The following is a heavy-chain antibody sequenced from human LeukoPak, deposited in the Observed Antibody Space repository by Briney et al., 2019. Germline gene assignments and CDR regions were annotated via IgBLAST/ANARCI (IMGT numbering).Heavy chain of an antibody. CDR2: IRYDGSNK. V-gene: IGHV3-30*02. D-gene: IGHD6-19*01. CDR3: AKGHSSGWYLPVADYFDY. J-gene: IGHJ4*02. Sequence: GGPLRLSCAASGFTFSSYGMHWVRQAPGKGLEWVAFIRYDGSNKYYADSVKGRFTISRDNSKNTLYLQMNSLRAEDTAVYYCAKGHSSGWYLPVADYFDYWGQGTLVTVSS. CDR1: GFTFSSYG.